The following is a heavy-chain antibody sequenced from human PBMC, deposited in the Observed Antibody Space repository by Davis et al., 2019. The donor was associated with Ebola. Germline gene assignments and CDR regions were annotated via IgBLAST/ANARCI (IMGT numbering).Heavy chain of an antibody. CDR2: ISSSSNYI. D-gene: IGHD3-3*01. Sequence: GESLKISCAASGLNFPNYAMHWVRQAPGKGLEWVSSISSSSNYIYYADPVKGRFTISRDNAKNSLYLQMNSLRAEDTAVYYCAKSGLSFGVVKYHYGMDVWGKGTTVTVSS. J-gene: IGHJ6*04. CDR3: AKSGLSFGVVKYHYGMDV. CDR1: GLNFPNYA. V-gene: IGHV3-21*04.